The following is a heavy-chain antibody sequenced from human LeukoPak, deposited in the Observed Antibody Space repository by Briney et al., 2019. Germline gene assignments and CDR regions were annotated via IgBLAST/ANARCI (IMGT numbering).Heavy chain of an antibody. V-gene: IGHV4-39*07. CDR2: IYYSGST. J-gene: IGHJ4*02. CDR3: ARGAFRRHDFWSGYLSHFDY. D-gene: IGHD3-3*01. CDR1: GGSIGSTNYY. Sequence: SETLSLTCTVSGGSIGSTNYYWAWIRQPPGKGLEWIGSIYYSGSTYYNPSLRSRVTISVDTSKNQFSLKLSSVTAADTAVYYCARGAFRRHDFWSGYLSHFDYWGQGTLVTVSS.